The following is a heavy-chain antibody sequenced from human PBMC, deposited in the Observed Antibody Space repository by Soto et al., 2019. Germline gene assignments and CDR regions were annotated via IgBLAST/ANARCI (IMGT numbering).Heavy chain of an antibody. CDR2: IKQDGSEK. CDR1: GFTFSTYG. Sequence: PGGSLRLSCAASGFTFSTYGMNWALQAPGKGPEWVANIKQDGSEKYYVDSVKGRFAISRDNAKDSLFLQMNNLRAEATAVYYCVRDWPTFWGMDVWGQGTTVTVSS. V-gene: IGHV3-7*01. CDR3: VRDWPTFWGMDV. J-gene: IGHJ6*02.